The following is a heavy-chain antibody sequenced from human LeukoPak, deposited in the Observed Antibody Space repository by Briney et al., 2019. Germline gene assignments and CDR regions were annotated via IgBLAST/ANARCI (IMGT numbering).Heavy chain of an antibody. D-gene: IGHD5-24*01. CDR2: FNPDSGAT. CDR1: GYTFTGYY. Sequence: ASVKVSCKASGYTFTGYYMHWVRQAPGQGLEWMGWFNPDSGATKYAQKSQGRVTMTSDTSISTAYMDLNSLTSDDTAVYYCARMREIRTAYYYYYMDVWGKGTTVTVSS. V-gene: IGHV1-2*02. J-gene: IGHJ6*03. CDR3: ARMREIRTAYYYYYMDV.